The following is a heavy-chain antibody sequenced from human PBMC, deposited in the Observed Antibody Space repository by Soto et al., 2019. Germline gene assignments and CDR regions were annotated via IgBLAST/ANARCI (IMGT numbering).Heavy chain of an antibody. J-gene: IGHJ4*02. CDR2: ISSSSSYI. CDR3: ARDHPNYYDSSGHDY. D-gene: IGHD3-22*01. Sequence: GGSLRLSCAASGFTFSSYSMNWVRQAPGKGLVWVSSISSSSSYIYYADSVKGRFTISRDNAKNSLHLQMNSLRAEDTAVYYCARDHPNYYDSSGHDYWGQGTLVTVSS. CDR1: GFTFSSYS. V-gene: IGHV3-21*01.